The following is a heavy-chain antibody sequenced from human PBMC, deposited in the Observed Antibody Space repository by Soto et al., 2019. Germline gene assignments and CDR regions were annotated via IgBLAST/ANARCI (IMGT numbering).Heavy chain of an antibody. V-gene: IGHV4-31*03. CDR1: GGSISSGGYY. CDR3: ARAEPDYYDSSGIDY. Sequence: QVQLQESGPGLVKPSQTLSLTCTVSGGSISSGGYYWSWIRQHPGKGLEWIGYIYYSGSTYYNPSLKSRVTISVDPSKNQFSLKLSSVTAADTAVYYCARAEPDYYDSSGIDYWGQGTLVTVSS. D-gene: IGHD3-22*01. J-gene: IGHJ4*02. CDR2: IYYSGST.